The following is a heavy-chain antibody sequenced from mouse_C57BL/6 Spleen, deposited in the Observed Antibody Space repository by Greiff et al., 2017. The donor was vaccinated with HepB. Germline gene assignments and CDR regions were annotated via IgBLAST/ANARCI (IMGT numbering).Heavy chain of an antibody. Sequence: VKLQESGAELARPGASVKLSCKASGYTFTSYGISWVKQRTGQGLEWIGEIYPRSGNTYYNEKFKGKATLTADKSSSTAYMELRSLTSEDSAVYFWARGYYGSSYEWFAYWGQGTLVTVSA. CDR2: IYPRSGNT. CDR1: GYTFTSYG. V-gene: IGHV1-81*01. J-gene: IGHJ3*01. CDR3: ARGYYGSSYEWFAY. D-gene: IGHD1-1*01.